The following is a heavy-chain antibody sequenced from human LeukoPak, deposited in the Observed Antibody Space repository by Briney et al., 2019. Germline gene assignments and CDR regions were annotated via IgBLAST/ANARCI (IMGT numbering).Heavy chain of an antibody. CDR3: ARVYGETNYYYYGMDV. CDR1: GYTFTSYA. Sequence: ASVKVSCKASGYTFTSYAKHWVRQAPGQRLEWMGWINAGNGNTKYSQKFQGRVTITRDTSASTAYMELSSLRSEDTAVYYCARVYGETNYYYYGMDVWGQGTTVTVSS. V-gene: IGHV1-3*01. J-gene: IGHJ6*02. D-gene: IGHD4-17*01. CDR2: INAGNGNT.